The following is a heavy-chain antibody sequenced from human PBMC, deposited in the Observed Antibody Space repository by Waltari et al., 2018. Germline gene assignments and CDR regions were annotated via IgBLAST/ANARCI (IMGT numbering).Heavy chain of an antibody. D-gene: IGHD6-19*01. J-gene: IGHJ4*02. CDR1: GYTFTRHY. CDR3: ARDLVGSGWSIDY. V-gene: IGHV1-2*06. CDR2: STPHMGGT. Sequence: QVQLVQSGAEVKEPGASVKVSCKASGYTFTRHYIHWVRQAPGQGLEWMGRSTPHMGGTYDSQKFQGRVTMTRDMSITTAYMEVSSLRSDDTAVYYCARDLVGSGWSIDYWGQGTLVTVSS.